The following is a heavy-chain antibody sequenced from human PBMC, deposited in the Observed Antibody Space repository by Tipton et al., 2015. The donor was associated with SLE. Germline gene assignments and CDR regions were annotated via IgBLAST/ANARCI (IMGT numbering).Heavy chain of an antibody. CDR3: ASYDFWSGCNPH. V-gene: IGHV4-59*01. D-gene: IGHD3-3*01. CDR2: ISYSGST. CDR1: GGSISSYY. J-gene: IGHJ4*02. Sequence: TLSLTCTVSGGSISSYYWSWIRQPPGKGLEWIGYISYSGSTNYNPSLKSRVTISVDTSKNQFSLKLRSVTAADTAVYHCASYDFWSGCNPHWGQGTLVTVSS.